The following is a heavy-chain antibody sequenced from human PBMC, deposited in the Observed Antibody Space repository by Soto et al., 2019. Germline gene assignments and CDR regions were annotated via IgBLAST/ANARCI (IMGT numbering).Heavy chain of an antibody. J-gene: IGHJ6*02. V-gene: IGHV5-51*01. D-gene: IGHD3-3*01. CDR2: IYPGDSDT. CDR3: ARGFGGGINYYYYYGMDV. Sequence: GESLKISCKGSGYSFTSYWIGWVRQMPGKGLEWMGIIYPGDSDTRYSPSFQGQVTISADKSISTAYLQWSSLKASDTAMYYCARGFGGGINYYYYYGMDVWGQGTTGTVSS. CDR1: GYSFTSYW.